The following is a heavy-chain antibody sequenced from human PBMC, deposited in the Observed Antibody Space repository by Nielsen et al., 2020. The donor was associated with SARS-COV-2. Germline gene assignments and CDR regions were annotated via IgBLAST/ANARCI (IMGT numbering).Heavy chain of an antibody. CDR2: IIPIFGTT. J-gene: IGHJ6*02. V-gene: IGHV1-69*06. Sequence: SVKISCKASGYTFTSYDINWVRQAPGQGLEWMGGIIPIFGTTNYAEKFQGRVTITADKSTSTAYMELSSLRSEDTAVYYCAREFYADSAGSSSIYGMDVWGQGTTVTVSS. CDR3: AREFYADSAGSSSIYGMDV. CDR1: GYTFTSYD. D-gene: IGHD2/OR15-2a*01.